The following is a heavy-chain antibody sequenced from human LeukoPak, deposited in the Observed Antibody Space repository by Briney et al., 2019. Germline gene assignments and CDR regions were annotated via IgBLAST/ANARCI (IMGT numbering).Heavy chain of an antibody. J-gene: IGHJ6*03. CDR1: GFTFSTYG. CDR3: VRDPYSGSYGSYYYYYMDV. CDR2: ISSNGGST. D-gene: IGHD1-26*01. Sequence: GGSLRLSCAASGFTFSTYGMHWVRQAPGKGLEYVSAISSNGGSTYYANSVKGRFTISRDNSKNTLYLQMNSLGPEDTAVYFCVRDPYSGSYGSYYYYYMDVWGKGTTVTVSS. V-gene: IGHV3-64*01.